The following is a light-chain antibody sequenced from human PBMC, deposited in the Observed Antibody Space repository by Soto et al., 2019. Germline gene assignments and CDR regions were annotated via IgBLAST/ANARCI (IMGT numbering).Light chain of an antibody. CDR3: QQYSSHST. Sequence: EIVLTQSPGTLSLSPGERATLSCRASQSVSSNYSAWYQQKPGQAPRLLIYGASSRATGIPDRFSGSGFGTDFTLTISSLKPDDFATYYCQQYSSHSTFGQGTKVDIK. J-gene: IGKJ1*01. V-gene: IGKV3-20*01. CDR1: QSVSSNY. CDR2: GAS.